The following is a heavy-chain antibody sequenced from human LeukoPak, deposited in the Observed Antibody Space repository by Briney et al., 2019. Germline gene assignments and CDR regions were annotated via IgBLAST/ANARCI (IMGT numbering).Heavy chain of an antibody. Sequence: PGGSLRLSCAASGFTFSSYSMNWVRQAPGKGLEWVSSISSSSSYMYYADSVKGRFTISRDNAKNSLYLQMNSLRAEDTAVYYCARMTTVTDYWGQGTLVTASS. V-gene: IGHV3-21*01. D-gene: IGHD4-17*01. CDR1: GFTFSSYS. CDR2: ISSSSSYM. CDR3: ARMTTVTDY. J-gene: IGHJ4*02.